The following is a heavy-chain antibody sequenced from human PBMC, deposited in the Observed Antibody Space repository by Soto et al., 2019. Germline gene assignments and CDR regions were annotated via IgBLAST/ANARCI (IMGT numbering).Heavy chain of an antibody. D-gene: IGHD1-26*01. Sequence: QVQLVESGGGVVQPGRSLRLSCAASGFTFSSYGMHWVRQAPGKGLEWVAVISYDGSNKYYADSVKGRFTISRDNSKNTLYLQMNSLRAEDTAVYYYAKTTGLRGELPPDYWGQGTLVTVSS. CDR3: AKTTGLRGELPPDY. CDR1: GFTFSSYG. V-gene: IGHV3-30*18. CDR2: ISYDGSNK. J-gene: IGHJ4*02.